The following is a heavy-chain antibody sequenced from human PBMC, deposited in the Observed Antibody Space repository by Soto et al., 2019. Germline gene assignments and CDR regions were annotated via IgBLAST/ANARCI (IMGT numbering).Heavy chain of an antibody. V-gene: IGHV3-7*01. D-gene: IGHD5-18*01. Sequence: EVQVVESGGGLVQPGGSLRLSCAASGFTFNHYWMAWVRQAPGKGLEWGANIKQDGSEKYYVDSVKGRFTVSRDNAKNSVYLQMNSLRAEDTAVYYCATHSFDNLSAGDSWGQGTLVTVSS. CDR2: IKQDGSEK. CDR3: ATHSFDNLSAGDS. CDR1: GFTFNHYW. J-gene: IGHJ4*02.